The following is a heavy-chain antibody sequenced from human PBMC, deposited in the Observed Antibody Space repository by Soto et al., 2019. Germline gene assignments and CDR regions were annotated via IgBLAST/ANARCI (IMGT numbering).Heavy chain of an antibody. CDR1: GFTFSSYS. V-gene: IGHV3-48*02. Sequence: EVQLVESGGGLVQPGGSLRLSCAASGFTFSSYSMNWVRQAPGKGLEWVSYISSSSSTIYYADSVKGRFTISRDNAKNSLYLQMNSLRDEDTAVYYCARDIGGLRFLEWYPYYYYHGMDVWGQGTTVTVSS. D-gene: IGHD3-3*01. J-gene: IGHJ6*02. CDR3: ARDIGGLRFLEWYPYYYYHGMDV. CDR2: ISSSSSTI.